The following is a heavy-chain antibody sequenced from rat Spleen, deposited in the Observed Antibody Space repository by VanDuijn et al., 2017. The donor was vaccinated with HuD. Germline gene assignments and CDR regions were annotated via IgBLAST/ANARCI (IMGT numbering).Heavy chain of an antibody. CDR2: INGAGTT. Sequence: EVQLQESGPGLVKPSQSLSLTCSVTGHSITNGYRWNWIRKFPGNKLEWMGYINGAGTTNYNPSLKSRISITRDTSKNQFFLQVNSVTTEDTATYYCATHGAMGPHWFAFWGQGTLVTVSS. V-gene: IGHV3-3*01. J-gene: IGHJ3*01. CDR1: GHSITNGYR. CDR3: ATHGAMGPHWFAF. D-gene: IGHD1-7*01.